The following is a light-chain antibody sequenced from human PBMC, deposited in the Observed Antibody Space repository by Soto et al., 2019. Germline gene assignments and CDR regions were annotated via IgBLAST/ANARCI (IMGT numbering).Light chain of an antibody. V-gene: IGKV3-11*01. Sequence: EIWMTQCPATLSVSPGERVTLSCGASQSVSRNLDWYQQRPGKAPRLLMYDASKRATGIPARLRGSGSGTDFTITISSLQTEDFAVYYCQQRDISTWTFGQGTKVDIK. CDR2: DAS. CDR1: QSVSRN. CDR3: QQRDISTWT. J-gene: IGKJ1*01.